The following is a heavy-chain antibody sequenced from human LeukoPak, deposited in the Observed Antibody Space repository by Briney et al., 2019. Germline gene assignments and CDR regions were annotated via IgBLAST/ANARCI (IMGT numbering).Heavy chain of an antibody. D-gene: IGHD3-22*01. CDR1: GGSISSGDYY. CDR3: ARDQNKYDSSGYYYYQYGMDV. Sequence: PSETLSLTCTVSGGSISSGDYYWTWIRQHPGKGLEWIGYIYYSGNTHYNPSLKSRVSISVDTAKNQFSLNLSSVTAADTAVYYCARDQNKYDSSGYYYYQYGMDVWGQGTTVTVSS. J-gene: IGHJ6*02. V-gene: IGHV4-30-4*01. CDR2: IYYSGNT.